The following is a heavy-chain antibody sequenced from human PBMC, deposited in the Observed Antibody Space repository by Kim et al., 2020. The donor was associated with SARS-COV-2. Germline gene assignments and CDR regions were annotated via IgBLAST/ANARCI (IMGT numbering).Heavy chain of an antibody. CDR3: ARDGRSSSWSQYFDY. V-gene: IGHV1-69*01. D-gene: IGHD6-13*01. Sequence: QKFQGRVTITADESTSTAYMELSSLRSEDTAVYYCARDGRSSSWSQYFDYWGQGTLVTVSS. J-gene: IGHJ4*02.